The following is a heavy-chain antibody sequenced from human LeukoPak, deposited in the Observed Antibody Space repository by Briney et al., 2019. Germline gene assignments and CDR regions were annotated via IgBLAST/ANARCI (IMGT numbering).Heavy chain of an antibody. CDR1: GYTFTSYD. Sequence: ASVKVSRKASGYTFTSYDINWVRQATGQGLEWMGWMNPNSGNTGYAQKFQGRVTMTRNTSISTAYMEMSSLRSEDTAVYYCARAQAAAGYDYWGQGTLVTVSS. CDR2: MNPNSGNT. V-gene: IGHV1-8*01. CDR3: ARAQAAAGYDY. J-gene: IGHJ4*02. D-gene: IGHD6-13*01.